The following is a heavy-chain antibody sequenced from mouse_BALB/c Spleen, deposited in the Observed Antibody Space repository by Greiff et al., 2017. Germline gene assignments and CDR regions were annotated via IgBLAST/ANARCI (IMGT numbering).Heavy chain of an antibody. CDR3: ARHDGYYGFDY. D-gene: IGHD2-3*01. V-gene: IGHV5-6*01. Sequence: DVQLVESGGDLVKPGGSLKLSCAASGFTFSSYGMSWVRQTPDKRLEWVATISSGGSYTYYPDSVKGRFTISRDNAKNTLYLQMSSLKSEDTAMYYCARHDGYYGFDYWGQGTTLTVSS. J-gene: IGHJ2*01. CDR2: ISSGGSYT. CDR1: GFTFSSYG.